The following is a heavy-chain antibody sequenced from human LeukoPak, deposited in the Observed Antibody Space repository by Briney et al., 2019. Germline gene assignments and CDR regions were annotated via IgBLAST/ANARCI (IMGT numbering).Heavy chain of an antibody. V-gene: IGHV4-39*07. D-gene: IGHD3-10*01. Sequence: SETLSLTCSVSGYSISSSPYYWGWIRQPPGKGLEWIGSIYHSGSTYYNPSLKSRVTISVDTSKNQFSLKLSSVTAADTAVYYCASYGSGSYYTSLAQYYFDYWGQGTLVTVSS. J-gene: IGHJ4*02. CDR1: GYSISSSPYY. CDR3: ASYGSGSYYTSLAQYYFDY. CDR2: IYHSGST.